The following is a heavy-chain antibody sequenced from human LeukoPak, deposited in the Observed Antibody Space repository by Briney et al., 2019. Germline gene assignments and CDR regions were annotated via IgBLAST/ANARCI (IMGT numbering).Heavy chain of an antibody. CDR2: IWYDGSNK. Sequence: PGGSLRLSCAASGXTFSSYGMHWVRQAPGKGLEWVAVIWYDGSNKYYADSVKGRFTISRDNSKNTLYLQMNSLRAEDTAVYYCAREQNRIAAAGLFDYWGQGTLVTVSS. J-gene: IGHJ4*02. CDR1: GXTFSSYG. V-gene: IGHV3-33*01. CDR3: AREQNRIAAAGLFDY. D-gene: IGHD6-13*01.